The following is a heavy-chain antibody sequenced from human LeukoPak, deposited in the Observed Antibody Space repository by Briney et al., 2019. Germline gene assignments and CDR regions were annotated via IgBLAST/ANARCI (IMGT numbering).Heavy chain of an antibody. Sequence: SVKVSCKASGGTFSSYAISWVRQAPGQGLEWMGRIIPILGIANYAQKFQGRVTITADKSTSTAYMELSSLRSEDTAVYYCARDRYYDFWSGYGPLYYGMDVWGQGTTVTVSS. J-gene: IGHJ6*02. CDR1: GGTFSSYA. CDR2: IIPILGIA. V-gene: IGHV1-69*04. D-gene: IGHD3-3*01. CDR3: ARDRYYDFWSGYGPLYYGMDV.